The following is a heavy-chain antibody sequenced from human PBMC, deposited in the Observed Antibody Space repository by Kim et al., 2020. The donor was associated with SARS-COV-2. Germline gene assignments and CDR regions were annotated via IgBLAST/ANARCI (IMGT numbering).Heavy chain of an antibody. J-gene: IGHJ3*02. CDR1: GVTFSAYE. CDR2: ITTKSTTI. D-gene: IGHD3-16*01. CDR3: VRDRMGGAFDM. Sequence: GGSLRLSCATSGVTFSAYEMNCVRQSPGKGLSGLSCITTKSTTIYYADSVEVRFTISRDNAKNSLFLQMNSLRDEDTALYYCVRDRMGGAFDMWGQGTMVTGSS. V-gene: IGHV3-48*02.